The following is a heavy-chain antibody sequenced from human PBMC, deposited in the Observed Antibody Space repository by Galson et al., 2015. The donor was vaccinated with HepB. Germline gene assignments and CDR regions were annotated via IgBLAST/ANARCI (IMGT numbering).Heavy chain of an antibody. CDR2: ISWNSGSI. CDR3: AKEFRYCSSTSCPHDAFDI. CDR1: GFTFDGYA. Sequence: SLRLSCAASGFTFDGYAMHWVRQAPGKGLEWVSGISWNSGSIGYADSVKGRFTISRDNAKNSLYLQMNSLRAEDTALYYCAKEFRYCSSTSCPHDAFDIWGQGTMVTVSS. D-gene: IGHD2-2*01. V-gene: IGHV3-9*01. J-gene: IGHJ3*02.